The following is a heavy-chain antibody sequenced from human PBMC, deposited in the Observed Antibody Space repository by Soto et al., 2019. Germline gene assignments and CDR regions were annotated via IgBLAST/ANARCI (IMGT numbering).Heavy chain of an antibody. CDR2: ISGSGGST. D-gene: IGHD3-10*01. J-gene: IGHJ4*02. CDR1: GFTFSSYA. V-gene: IGHV3-23*01. Sequence: GGSLRLSCAASGFTFSSYAMSWVRQAPGKGLEWVSAISGSGGSTYYADSVKGRFTISRDNSKNTLYLQMNSLRAEDTAVYYCAKQMVRGVTDPTLDDWGQGTLVTVAS. CDR3: AKQMVRGVTDPTLDD.